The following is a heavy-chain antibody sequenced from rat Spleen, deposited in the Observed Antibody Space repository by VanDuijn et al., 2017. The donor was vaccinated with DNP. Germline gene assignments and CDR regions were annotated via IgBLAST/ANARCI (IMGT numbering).Heavy chain of an antibody. CDR3: AKYYGYNSYFFDY. V-gene: IGHV5-22*01. D-gene: IGHD1-9*01. CDR2: ISYAGRDT. Sequence: EVQLVESGGGLVQPGGSLRLSCAASGFTFRDHYMAWVRQIPQKGLEWVASISYAGRDTYYGGSFQGRFTISRDNAKSTLYLQMDSLRSEDTATYYCAKYYGYNSYFFDYWGQGVLVTVSS. CDR1: GFTFRDHY. J-gene: IGHJ2*01.